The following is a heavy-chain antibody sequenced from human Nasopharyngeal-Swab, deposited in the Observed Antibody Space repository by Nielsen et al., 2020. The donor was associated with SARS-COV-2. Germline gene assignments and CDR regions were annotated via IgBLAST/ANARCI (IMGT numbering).Heavy chain of an antibody. CDR1: GFTFSSYG. CDR3: ARDGLRYSSGWHRVDV. CDR2: IWYDGSNK. V-gene: IGHV3-33*01. J-gene: IGHJ6*02. Sequence: GESLKISCAASGFTFSSYGMHWVRQAPGKGLEWVAVIWYDGSNKYCADSVKGRFTISRDNSKNTLYLQMNSLRAEDTAVYYCARDGLRYSSGWHRVDVWGQGTTVTVSS. D-gene: IGHD6-19*01.